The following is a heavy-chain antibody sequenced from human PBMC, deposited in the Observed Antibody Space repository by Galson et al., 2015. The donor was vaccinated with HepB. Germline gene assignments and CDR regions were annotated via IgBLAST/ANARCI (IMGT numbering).Heavy chain of an antibody. V-gene: IGHV1-69*13. CDR3: ARAPAERITGTIIVSYGMDV. CDR1: GGTFSSYA. CDR2: IIPIFGIA. Sequence: SVKVSCKASGGTFSSYAISWVRQAPGQGLEWMGGIIPIFGIANYAQKFQGRVTITADESTSTAYMELSSLRSEDTAVYYCARAPAERITGTIIVSYGMDVWGQGTTDTVSS. D-gene: IGHD1-7*01. J-gene: IGHJ6*02.